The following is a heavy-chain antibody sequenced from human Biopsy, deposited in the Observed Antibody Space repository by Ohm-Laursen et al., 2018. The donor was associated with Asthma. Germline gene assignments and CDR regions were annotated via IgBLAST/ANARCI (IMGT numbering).Heavy chain of an antibody. Sequence: SVKVSCKSLGGTFNTYVIGWVRQAPGQGLGWMGGINSVFGTTTYPQKFQDRVAITADDSTSTVYMELSSLRSEDTAVYYCARKAGSCTSRTCYSLDFWGQGTLVTVSS. V-gene: IGHV1-69*13. CDR1: GGTFNTYV. CDR2: INSVFGTT. D-gene: IGHD2-2*01. J-gene: IGHJ4*02. CDR3: ARKAGSCTSRTCYSLDF.